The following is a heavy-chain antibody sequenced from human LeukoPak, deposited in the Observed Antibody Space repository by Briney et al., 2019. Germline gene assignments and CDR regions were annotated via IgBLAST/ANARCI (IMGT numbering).Heavy chain of an antibody. V-gene: IGHV3-23*01. CDR2: SGSGGST. J-gene: IGHJ4*02. D-gene: IGHD3-3*01. CDR3: AKDFWSGYYPNY. Sequence: GGSLRLSCAASGFTFSSYAMSWVRQAPGKGLEWVSGSGSGGSTYYADSVKGQFTISRDNSKNTLYLQMNSLRAEDTAVYYCAKDFWSGYYPNYWGQGTLVTVSS. CDR1: GFTFSSYA.